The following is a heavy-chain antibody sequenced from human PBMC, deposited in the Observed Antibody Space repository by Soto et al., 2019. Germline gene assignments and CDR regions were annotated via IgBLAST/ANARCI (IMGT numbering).Heavy chain of an antibody. CDR1: GFTFSSYW. D-gene: IGHD5-12*01. CDR2: INSDGSST. J-gene: IGHJ4*02. CDR3: ARTVDIVAPFDY. Sequence: PGGSLRLSCAASGFTFSSYWMHWVRQAPGKGLVWVSRINSDGSSTSYADSVKGRFTISRDNAKNTLYLQMNSLRAEDTAVYYCARTVDIVAPFDYWGQGTLVTVSS. V-gene: IGHV3-74*01.